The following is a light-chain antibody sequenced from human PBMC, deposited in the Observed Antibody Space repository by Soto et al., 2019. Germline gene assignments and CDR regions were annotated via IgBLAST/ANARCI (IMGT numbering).Light chain of an antibody. J-gene: IGKJ5*01. CDR3: QQYDVSPIT. Sequence: EVVLTQSPDTLSLSPGERATLSCRASQSVRSERLAWYQHKRGQAPRLVIFDASSRATGIPERFSGSGSGTDFTLTITRLEPEDCAVDVCQQYDVSPITFGLGTRLEIK. CDR2: DAS. CDR1: QSVRSER. V-gene: IGKV3-20*01.